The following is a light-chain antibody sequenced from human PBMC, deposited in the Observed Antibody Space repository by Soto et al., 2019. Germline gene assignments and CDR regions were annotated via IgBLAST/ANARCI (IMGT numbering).Light chain of an antibody. CDR2: AAS. V-gene: IGKV1-9*01. Sequence: DIELTQSPSFLSASVGDRVTITCRASQDISSHLAWYQQKPGKAPKLLIYAASTLQSGVPSGFGGSGSGTEFTLTITSLQPEDFATYYCQQVKTYPLTFGGGTKVEIK. CDR1: QDISSH. J-gene: IGKJ4*01. CDR3: QQVKTYPLT.